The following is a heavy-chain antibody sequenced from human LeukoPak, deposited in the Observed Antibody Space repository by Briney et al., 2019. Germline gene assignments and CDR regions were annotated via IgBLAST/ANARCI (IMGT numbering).Heavy chain of an antibody. CDR3: AKIRPPAYDI. CDR2: ISWNSGSI. J-gene: IGHJ3*02. D-gene: IGHD3-3*02. Sequence: GGSLRLSCAASGFTFNDYAMHWVRQAPGKGLEWVSGISWNSGSIGYADSVKSRFTISRDNAKNSLYLQMNSLRAEDTAVYYCAKIRPPAYDIWGQGTMVTVSS. CDR1: GFTFNDYA. V-gene: IGHV3-9*01.